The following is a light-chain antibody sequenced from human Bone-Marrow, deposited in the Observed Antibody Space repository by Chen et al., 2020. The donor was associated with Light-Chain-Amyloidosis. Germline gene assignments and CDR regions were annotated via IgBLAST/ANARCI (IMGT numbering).Light chain of an antibody. J-gene: IGLJ1*01. Sequence: QSVLTQPPSASGTPGQRVTISCSGASSNIGINYVYWYQHFPGAAPTLLIPRNNLRPPCFAARFAASTSAPSAFLAISGVRSEDEADYHCAAWDGSLGGYVFGTGTKVIVL. V-gene: IGLV1-47*01. CDR1: SSNIGINY. CDR3: AAWDGSLGGYV. CDR2: RNN.